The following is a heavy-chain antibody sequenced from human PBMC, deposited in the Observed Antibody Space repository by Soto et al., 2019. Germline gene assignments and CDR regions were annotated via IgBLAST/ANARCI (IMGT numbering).Heavy chain of an antibody. D-gene: IGHD2-2*01. CDR2: IYPGDSGT. Sequence: EVQLVQSGAEVKKPGESLKISCKGSGYSFTSHWIGWVRQMSGKGLEWVGIIYPGDSGTRYSPSFQGQVTISADKSIGTAYLQWSSLKASDSAIYFCATHHCSSSTCYHMDAWGKGTTVTVSS. CDR3: ATHHCSSSTCYHMDA. J-gene: IGHJ6*03. CDR1: GYSFTSHW. V-gene: IGHV5-51*01.